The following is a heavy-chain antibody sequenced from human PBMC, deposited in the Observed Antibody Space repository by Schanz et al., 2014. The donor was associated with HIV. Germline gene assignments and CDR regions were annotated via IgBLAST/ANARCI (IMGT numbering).Heavy chain of an antibody. J-gene: IGHJ2*01. CDR2: ISPDGDTQ. CDR1: GFTLNVYG. D-gene: IGHD6-6*01. CDR3: AKGYTSSSVFNL. Sequence: QVELVESGGGVVQPGRSLTLSCTATGFTLNVYGMHWVRQAPGKGLEWVARISPDGDTQHYADSLKGRFTISRDNFKNTLDLQMDSLRPDDTAVYYCAKGYTSSSVFNLWGRGTLVTVSS. V-gene: IGHV3-30*18.